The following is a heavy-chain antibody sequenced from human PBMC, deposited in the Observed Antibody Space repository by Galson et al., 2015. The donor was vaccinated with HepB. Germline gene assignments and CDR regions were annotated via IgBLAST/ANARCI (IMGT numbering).Heavy chain of an antibody. J-gene: IGHJ4*02. CDR3: ASWVPRTLEQLDY. D-gene: IGHD6-13*01. CDR1: ASTFANYA. V-gene: IGHV1-18*04. Sequence: SVKVSCKASASTFANYAITWVRQAPGQGLEWMGWISPDNGNTKYAQKYQGRVSMTTDTSTSTIYMELRSLKSDDTAIYYCASWVPRTLEQLDYWGQGTLVTVSS. CDR2: ISPDNGNT.